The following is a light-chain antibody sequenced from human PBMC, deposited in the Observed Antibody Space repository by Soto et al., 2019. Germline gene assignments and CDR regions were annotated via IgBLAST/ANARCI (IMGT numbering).Light chain of an antibody. J-gene: IGKJ4*01. V-gene: IGKV1-5*01. CDR1: QSITTF. Sequence: DIQMTQSPSTLSVSIEDRVTTTCRASQSITTFLAWYHQEPGKAPQTLIYDASKLEPGVPSRLSGGGSGTEFTLTISSLQPDDFVRYYCAQYTNQPHTFGGGTKVDI. CDR3: AQYTNQPHT. CDR2: DAS.